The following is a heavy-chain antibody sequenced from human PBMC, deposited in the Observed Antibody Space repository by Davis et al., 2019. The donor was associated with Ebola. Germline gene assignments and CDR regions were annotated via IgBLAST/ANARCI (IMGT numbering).Heavy chain of an antibody. J-gene: IGHJ6*02. Sequence: SVKVSCKASGGTFSSYAISWVRQAPGQGLEWMGGIIPIFGTANYAQKFQGRVTITADESTSTAYMELSSLRSEDTAVYYCARGTYYYDSSGYASTYYYYGMDVWGQGTTVTVSS. D-gene: IGHD3-22*01. CDR2: IIPIFGTA. V-gene: IGHV1-69*13. CDR3: ARGTYYYDSSGYASTYYYYGMDV. CDR1: GGTFSSYA.